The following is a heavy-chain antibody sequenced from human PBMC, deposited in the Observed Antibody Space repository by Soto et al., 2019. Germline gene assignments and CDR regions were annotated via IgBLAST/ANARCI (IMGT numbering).Heavy chain of an antibody. V-gene: IGHV4-34*01. J-gene: IGHJ4*02. Sequence: SETLSLTCAVYGGSFSGYYWSWIRQPPGKGLEWIGEINHSGSTNYNPSLKSRVTISVDTSKNHFSLKLSSVTAADTAVYYGARGGGVVVPAARREPDFDYWCQGTLVTVSS. CDR1: GGSFSGYY. CDR3: ARGGGVVVPAARREPDFDY. D-gene: IGHD2-2*01. CDR2: INHSGST.